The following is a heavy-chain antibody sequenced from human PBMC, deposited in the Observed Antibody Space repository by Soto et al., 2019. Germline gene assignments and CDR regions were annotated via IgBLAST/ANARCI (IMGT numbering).Heavy chain of an antibody. J-gene: IGHJ4*01. CDR2: LYYRGST. V-gene: IGHV4-61*01. CDR1: GDSVSSGTYY. CDR3: ARGRDYFGFEY. Sequence: QVPLQESGPGLVKPSETLSLTCIVSGDSVSSGTYYWSWIRQPPGKGLEWIGYLYYRGSTNYNPSLKSRVTISIDTSSNQFSLKVNSVTAADTAVYYCARGRDYFGFEYWGHGTLVAVSS. D-gene: IGHD4-17*01.